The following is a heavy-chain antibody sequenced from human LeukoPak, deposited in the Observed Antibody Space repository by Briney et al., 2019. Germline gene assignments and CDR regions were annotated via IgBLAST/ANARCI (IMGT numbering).Heavy chain of an antibody. V-gene: IGHV3-48*03. D-gene: IGHD2-2*03. CDR3: ARHDGLYGMDV. J-gene: IGHJ6*02. Sequence: GGSLRLSCAASGFTFSSYEMNWVRQAPGKGLEWVSYISSSGSTIYYADSVKGRFTISRDNAKNSLYLQMNSLKAEDTAVYYCARHDGLYGMDVWGQGTTVTVSS. CDR1: GFTFSSYE. CDR2: ISSSGSTI.